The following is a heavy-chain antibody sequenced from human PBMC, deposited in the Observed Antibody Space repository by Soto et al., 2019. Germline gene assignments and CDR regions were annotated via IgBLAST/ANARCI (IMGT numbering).Heavy chain of an antibody. CDR1: GGSISTSTYH. D-gene: IGHD2-15*01. Sequence: QLQLHDSGPGLVKPSETLSLTCTVSGGSISTSTYHWAWMRQAPGKGLEWIGTIYYSGNTNYNPSLKSRVTISVDASKNQVSLRLTSVTAADTAVYYCARVGGVAARTFDYWGQGTVVTVSS. J-gene: IGHJ4*02. CDR2: IYYSGNT. CDR3: ARVGGVAARTFDY. V-gene: IGHV4-39*07.